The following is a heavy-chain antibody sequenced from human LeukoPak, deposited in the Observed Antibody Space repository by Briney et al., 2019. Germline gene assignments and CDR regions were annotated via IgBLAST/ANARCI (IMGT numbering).Heavy chain of an antibody. CDR1: GYTFTRDY. Sequence: ASVKVSCKASGYTFTRDYMHWVRQAPGQGLEWMGWINPNSGGTNYAHKFQGRVTMTRDTSISTAYMELSRLRSDDTAVYCCATGYCSGGSCYQGGYYFDYWGQGTLVTVSS. CDR3: ATGYCSGGSCYQGGYYFDY. D-gene: IGHD2-15*01. J-gene: IGHJ4*02. V-gene: IGHV1-2*02. CDR2: INPNSGGT.